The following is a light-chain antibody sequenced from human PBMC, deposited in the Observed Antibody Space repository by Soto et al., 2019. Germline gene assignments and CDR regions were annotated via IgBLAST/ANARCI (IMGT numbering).Light chain of an antibody. CDR3: QQRSNWPPGLT. V-gene: IGKV3-11*01. CDR1: QSISTY. J-gene: IGKJ4*01. Sequence: EIVLTQSPATLSLSPGEIATLSCRASQSISTYLAWYQQKPGQAPRLLIYDVSKRAAGVPARCSGSGSGTDFTLTISSLEPEDFAVYYCQQRSNWPPGLTFGGGTKVEI. CDR2: DVS.